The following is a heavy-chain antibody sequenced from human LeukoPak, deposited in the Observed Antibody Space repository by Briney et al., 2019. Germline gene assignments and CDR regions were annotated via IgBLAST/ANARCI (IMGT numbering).Heavy chain of an antibody. CDR1: GFTFSSYA. Sequence: GGSLRLSCAASGFTFSSYAMNWVRQAPGKGLEWVSGISGSGGSTYYADSVKGRFTISRENSKNTLYLQMSSLRADGTAVYYCAKDGYSSGWYQEAWGGQGTLVTVSS. J-gene: IGHJ4*02. V-gene: IGHV3-23*01. CDR3: AKDGYSSGWYQEAW. D-gene: IGHD6-19*01. CDR2: ISGSGGST.